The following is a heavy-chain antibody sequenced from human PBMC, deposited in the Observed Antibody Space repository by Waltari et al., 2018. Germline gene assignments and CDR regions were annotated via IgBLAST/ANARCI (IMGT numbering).Heavy chain of an antibody. CDR1: GYTLTELS. V-gene: IGHV1-24*01. CDR2: FEPEEGET. Sequence: QVQLVQSGAEVKKPGASVKVSCKVSGYTLTELSMHWVRQAPGKGLEWMGGFEPEEGETIYAQKFQGRVTMTEDTSTDTAYMELSSLRSEDTAVYYCATVGLGSYYFDYWGQGTLVTVSS. J-gene: IGHJ4*02. D-gene: IGHD1-26*01. CDR3: ATVGLGSYYFDY.